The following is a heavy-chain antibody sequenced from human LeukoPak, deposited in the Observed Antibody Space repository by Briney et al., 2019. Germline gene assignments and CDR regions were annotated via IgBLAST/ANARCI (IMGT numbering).Heavy chain of an antibody. V-gene: IGHV4-59*08. CDR2: IYSSGPT. Sequence: AETLSLTCTVSGGSISSYDWSWVRQPPGKGLEWIGYIYSSGPTNYHPSLKRRLTISVDTSKNPFSLKLSSVTAADTAVYYCARPIGISDAFDIWGQGTMVTVSS. J-gene: IGHJ3*02. D-gene: IGHD2-15*01. CDR1: GGSISSYD. CDR3: ARPIGISDAFDI.